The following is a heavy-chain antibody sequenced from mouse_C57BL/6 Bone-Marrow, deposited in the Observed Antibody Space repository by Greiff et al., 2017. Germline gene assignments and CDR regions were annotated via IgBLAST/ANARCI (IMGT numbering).Heavy chain of an antibody. CDR2: IRSKSNNYAT. D-gene: IGHD2-3*01. Sequence: DVKLVESGGGLVQPKGSLKLSCAASGFSFNTYAMNWVRRAPGKGLEWVARIRSKSNNYATYYADSVKDRFTISRDDSESMLYLQMNNLKTEDTAMYYCVRQGGWLPHYFDYWGQGTTLTVSS. V-gene: IGHV10-1*01. J-gene: IGHJ2*01. CDR3: VRQGGWLPHYFDY. CDR1: GFSFNTYA.